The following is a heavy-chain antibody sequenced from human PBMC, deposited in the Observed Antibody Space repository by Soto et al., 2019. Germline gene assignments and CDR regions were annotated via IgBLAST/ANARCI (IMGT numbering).Heavy chain of an antibody. Sequence: ASVKVSCQASGYVFNAYGINWVRQAPGQGLEWMGWISPYNGNTKYAQNFQGRVTMTTDTSTSTAYMELRSLRSDDAAVYYCARDLDGSGSYYTDYWGPGTLVTVSS. V-gene: IGHV1-18*01. D-gene: IGHD3-10*01. CDR1: GYVFNAYG. CDR2: ISPYNGNT. J-gene: IGHJ4*02. CDR3: ARDLDGSGSYYTDY.